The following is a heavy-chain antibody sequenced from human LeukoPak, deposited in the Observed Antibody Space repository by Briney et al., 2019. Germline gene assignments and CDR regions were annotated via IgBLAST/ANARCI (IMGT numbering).Heavy chain of an antibody. CDR1: GFTFSSYW. CDR2: INSDGSST. Sequence: GGSLRLSCAASGFTFSSYWMHWVRQAPEKGLVWVSRINSDGSSTSYADSVKGRFTISRDNAKNTLYLQMNSLRAEDTAVYYCAKDLDYGDYADDWGQGTLVTVSS. D-gene: IGHD4-17*01. V-gene: IGHV3-74*01. J-gene: IGHJ4*02. CDR3: AKDLDYGDYADD.